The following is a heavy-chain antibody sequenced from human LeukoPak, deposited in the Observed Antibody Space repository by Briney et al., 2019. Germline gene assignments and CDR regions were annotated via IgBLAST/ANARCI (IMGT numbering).Heavy chain of an antibody. J-gene: IGHJ3*02. CDR2: IIPLFGPA. CDR1: GGTSSSYA. Sequence: ASVKVSCKASGGTSSSYAISWVRQAPGQGLEWMGGIIPLFGPANYAQKFQGRVTITTDESTSTVYMELSSLRSEDTAFYYCARGGAFDIWGQGTMVIVSS. CDR3: ARGGAFDI. V-gene: IGHV1-69*05.